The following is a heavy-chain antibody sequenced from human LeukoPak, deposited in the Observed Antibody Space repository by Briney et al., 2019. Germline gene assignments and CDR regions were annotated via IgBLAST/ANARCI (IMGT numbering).Heavy chain of an antibody. D-gene: IGHD3-22*01. J-gene: IGHJ4*02. CDR2: INPNSGGT. CDR3: ARGSHYYDSSGYYPPPDY. CDR1: GYTFTSYG. V-gene: IGHV1-2*06. Sequence: ASVKVSCKASGYTFTSYGISWVRQAPGQGLEWMGRINPNSGGTNYAQKFQGRVTMTRDTSISTAYMELSRLRSDDTAVYYCARGSHYYDSSGYYPPPDYWGQGTLVTVSS.